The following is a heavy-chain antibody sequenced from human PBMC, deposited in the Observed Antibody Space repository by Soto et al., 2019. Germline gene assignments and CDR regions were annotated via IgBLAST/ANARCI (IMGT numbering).Heavy chain of an antibody. V-gene: IGHV1-69*06. CDR1: GGTFSSYA. CDR2: IIPIFGTA. J-gene: IGHJ6*02. Sequence: QVQLVQSGAEVKKPGSSVKVSCKASGGTFSSYAIIWVRQAPGQGLEWMGGIIPIFGTANYAQKFQGRVTITADKSTSTAYMELSSLRSEDTAVYYCARGKGDGYNPYYYYYGMDVWGQGTTVTVSS. CDR3: ARGKGDGYNPYYYYYGMDV. D-gene: IGHD5-12*01.